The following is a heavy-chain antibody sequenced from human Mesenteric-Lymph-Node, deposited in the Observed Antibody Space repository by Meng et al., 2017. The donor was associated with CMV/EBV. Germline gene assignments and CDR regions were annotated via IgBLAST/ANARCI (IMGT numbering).Heavy chain of an antibody. CDR2: IYYTGSP. D-gene: IGHD5/OR15-5a*01. V-gene: IGHV4-39*02. Sequence: GVSITSSGNYWGWIRQPPGKGLEWIGDIYYTGSPYYNPSLKSRLTISMDTSNNHVSPTLTSLTAADTALYYCARRGDRVSGTGSDYWGQGILVTVSS. CDR3: ARRGDRVSGTGSDY. CDR1: GVSITSSGNY. J-gene: IGHJ4*02.